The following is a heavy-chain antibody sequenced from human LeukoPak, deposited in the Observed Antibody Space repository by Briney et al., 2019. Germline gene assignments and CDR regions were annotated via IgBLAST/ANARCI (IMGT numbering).Heavy chain of an antibody. D-gene: IGHD3-10*01. CDR1: GFTFSTYW. J-gene: IGHJ4*02. V-gene: IGHV3-74*01. CDR2: INSDGSST. CDR3: ARHLLWFGELSGGFDY. Sequence: GGSLRLSCAASGFTFSTYWMHWVRQAPGKGLVWVSRINSDGSSTIYADSVKGRFTISRDNAKNTLYLQMNSLRAEDTAVYYCARHLLWFGELSGGFDYWGQGTLVTVSS.